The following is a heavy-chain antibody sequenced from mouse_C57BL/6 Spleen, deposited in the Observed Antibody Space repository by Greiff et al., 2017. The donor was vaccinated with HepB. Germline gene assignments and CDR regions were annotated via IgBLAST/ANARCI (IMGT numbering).Heavy chain of an antibody. CDR1: GYTFTSYW. D-gene: IGHD1-1*01. CDR3: ARESPYYYGSSNWYFDV. CDR2: IYPGSGST. Sequence: VQLQQPGAELVKPGASVKMSCEASGYTFTSYWITWVKQRPGQGLEWIGDIYPGSGSTNYNEKFKSKATLTVDTSSSTAYMQLSSLTSEDSAVYYCARESPYYYGSSNWYFDVWGTGTTVTVSS. J-gene: IGHJ1*03. V-gene: IGHV1-55*01.